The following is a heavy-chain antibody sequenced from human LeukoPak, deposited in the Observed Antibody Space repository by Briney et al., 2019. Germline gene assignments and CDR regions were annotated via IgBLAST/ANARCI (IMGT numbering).Heavy chain of an antibody. D-gene: IGHD2-21*02. Sequence: SQTLSLTCAISGDSVSSKSAAWNWIRQSPSRGLEWLGRTYYRSRWSNDYAVSVKSRITINPDTSKNQFSLHLNSVTPDDTGVYYCAREVVVVTAIQLDYWGQGTLVTVSS. CDR1: GDSVSSKSAA. CDR2: TYYRSRWSN. V-gene: IGHV6-1*01. J-gene: IGHJ4*02. CDR3: AREVVVVTAIQLDY.